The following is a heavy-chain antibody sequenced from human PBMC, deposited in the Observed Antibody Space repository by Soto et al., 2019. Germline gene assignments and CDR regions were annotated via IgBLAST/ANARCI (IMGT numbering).Heavy chain of an antibody. CDR1: GFTFSSYW. CDR2: IKQDGSEK. Sequence: GGSLRLSCAASGFTFSSYWMSWVRQAPGKGLEWVANIKQDGSEKYYVDSVKGRFTISRDNAKNSLYLQMNSLRAEDTAVYYCARDIGGYDILTGYYNSYFDYWGQGTLVTVSS. CDR3: ARDIGGYDILTGYYNSYFDY. J-gene: IGHJ4*02. V-gene: IGHV3-7*01. D-gene: IGHD3-9*01.